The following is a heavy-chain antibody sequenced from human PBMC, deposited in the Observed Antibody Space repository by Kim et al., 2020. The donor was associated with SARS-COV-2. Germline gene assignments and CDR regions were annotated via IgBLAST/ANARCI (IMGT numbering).Heavy chain of an antibody. D-gene: IGHD3-22*01. Sequence: SETLSLTCTVSGGSISSGGYYWSWIRQHPGKGLEWIGYIYYSGSTYYNPSLKSRVTISVDTSKNQFSLKLSSVTAADTAVYYCARDNDSSGYYPEYFQHWGQGTLVTVSS. J-gene: IGHJ1*01. V-gene: IGHV4-31*03. CDR1: GGSISSGGYY. CDR3: ARDNDSSGYYPEYFQH. CDR2: IYYSGST.